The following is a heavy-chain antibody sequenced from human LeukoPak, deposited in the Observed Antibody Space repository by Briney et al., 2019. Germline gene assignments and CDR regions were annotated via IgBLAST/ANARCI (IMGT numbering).Heavy chain of an antibody. CDR2: ISSNGGST. CDR1: GFTFSSYP. J-gene: IGHJ4*02. V-gene: IGHV3-64*01. CDR3: ARKSPLGGYYFDY. Sequence: GGSLRLSCAASGFTFSSYPMHWVRQAPGKGLEYVSAISSNGGSTYYANSVKGRFTMSRDNSKNTLYLQMGSLRAEDIAMYYCARKSPLGGYYFDYWGQGTLVTVSS.